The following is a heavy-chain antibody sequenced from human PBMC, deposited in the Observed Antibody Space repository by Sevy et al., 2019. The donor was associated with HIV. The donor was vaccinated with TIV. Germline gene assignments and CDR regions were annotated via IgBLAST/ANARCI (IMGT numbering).Heavy chain of an antibody. Sequence: GGSLRLSCAASGFTFSSYGMHWVRQAPGKGLEWVAVISYDGSNKYYADSVKGRFTISRDNSKNTLYLQMNSLRAEETAVYYCAKDPYYYDSSGYYYDYWGQGTLVTVSS. V-gene: IGHV3-30*18. CDR2: ISYDGSNK. D-gene: IGHD3-22*01. CDR1: GFTFSSYG. J-gene: IGHJ4*02. CDR3: AKDPYYYDSSGYYYDY.